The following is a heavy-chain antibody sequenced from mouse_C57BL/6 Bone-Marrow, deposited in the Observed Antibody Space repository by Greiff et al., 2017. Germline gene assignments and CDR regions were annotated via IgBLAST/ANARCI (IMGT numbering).Heavy chain of an antibody. CDR3: ARERNEYDGAWFAY. D-gene: IGHD2-4*01. J-gene: IGHJ3*01. V-gene: IGHV1-81*01. Sequence: VKVVESGAELARPGASVKLSCKASGYTFTSYGISWVKQRTGQGLEWIGEIYPRSGNTYYNEKFKGKATLTADKSSSTAYMERRSLTSEDSAVYFCARERNEYDGAWFAYWGQGTLVTVSA. CDR2: IYPRSGNT. CDR1: GYTFTSYG.